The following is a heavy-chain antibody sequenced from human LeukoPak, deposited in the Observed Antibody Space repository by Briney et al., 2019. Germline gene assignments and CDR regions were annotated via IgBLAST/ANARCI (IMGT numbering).Heavy chain of an antibody. CDR2: ITSSSSYI. D-gene: IGHD1-26*01. Sequence: PGRSLRLSCAASGFTFSSYNMNWVRQAPGKGLEWVSSITSSSSYIYYADSVKGRFTISRDNAKNSLYLQMDSLRVEDTAEYYCARDPYSGNYGAYYYYMDVWGKGTTVTVSS. CDR3: ARDPYSGNYGAYYYYMDV. J-gene: IGHJ6*03. V-gene: IGHV3-21*06. CDR1: GFTFSSYN.